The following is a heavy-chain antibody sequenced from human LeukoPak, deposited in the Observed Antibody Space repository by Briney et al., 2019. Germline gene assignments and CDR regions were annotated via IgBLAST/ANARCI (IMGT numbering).Heavy chain of an antibody. CDR3: VKDDGRVKGHIDY. CDR2: IWYDGSKK. Sequence: SLKISCAASGFTFTNYGMHWVRQAPGKELEWVAVIWYDGSKKYYADSVKGRFTISRDNSKNTVYMQMNSMRVEDTAVYYCVKDDGRVKGHIDYWGQGTPVTVS. J-gene: IGHJ4*02. D-gene: IGHD5-24*01. V-gene: IGHV3-33*06. CDR1: GFTFTNYG.